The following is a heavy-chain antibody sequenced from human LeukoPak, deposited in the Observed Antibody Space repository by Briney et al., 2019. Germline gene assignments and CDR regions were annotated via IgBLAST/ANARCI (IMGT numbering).Heavy chain of an antibody. CDR2: IYYSGST. CDR1: GGSISSYY. V-gene: IGHV4-59*12. J-gene: IGHJ4*02. D-gene: IGHD3-16*01. Sequence: SETLSLTCTVSGGSISSYYWSWIRQPPGKGLEWIGYIYYSGSTNYNPSLKSRVTISVDTSKNQFSLKLSSVTAADTAVYYCASGTEADGTFMFDFWGQGPLVTLSS. CDR3: ASGTEADGTFMFDF.